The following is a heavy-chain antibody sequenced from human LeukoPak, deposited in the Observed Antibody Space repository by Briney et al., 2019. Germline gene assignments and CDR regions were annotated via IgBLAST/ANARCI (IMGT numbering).Heavy chain of an antibody. V-gene: IGHV2-5*02. D-gene: IGHD5-18*01. J-gene: IGHJ4*02. Sequence: SGPTLVKPTQTLTLTCTFSGFSLSTSGVGVGGIRQPPGKALEWLPLIYWDDDKRYSQSLKRGLTLTNATSKNQVVLTMTNMDPVDTATYYCAHRRVKGLLDYWGQGTLVTVSS. CDR1: GFSLSTSGVG. CDR2: IYWDDDK. CDR3: AHRRVKGLLDY.